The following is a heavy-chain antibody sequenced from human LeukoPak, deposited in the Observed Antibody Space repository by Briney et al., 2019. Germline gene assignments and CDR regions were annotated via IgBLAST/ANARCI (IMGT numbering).Heavy chain of an antibody. CDR3: ARDLRYYYGSGSYRDY. CDR2: ISSSSSYI. D-gene: IGHD3-10*01. J-gene: IGHJ4*02. CDR1: GFTFSSYS. V-gene: IGHV3-21*01. Sequence: PGGSLRLSCAASGFTFSSYSMNWVRQAPGKGLEWVSSISSSSSYIYYADSVKGRFTISRDNAKNSLYLQMNSPRAEDTAVYYCARDLRYYYGSGSYRDYWGQGTLVTVSS.